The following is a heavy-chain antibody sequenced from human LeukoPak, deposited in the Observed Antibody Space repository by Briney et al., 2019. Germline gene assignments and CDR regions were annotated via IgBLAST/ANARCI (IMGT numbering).Heavy chain of an antibody. Sequence: SETLSLTCTVSGASISTYYWSWIRQTPEKGLEWMGHIHTSGASRYYPSLESPLTLSIGTSRTHLSLKLTSVTAADTAVYFCARLGSYHDFWGQGALVTVSS. J-gene: IGHJ4*02. CDR3: ARLGSYHDF. V-gene: IGHV4-4*09. CDR1: GASISTYY. D-gene: IGHD1-26*01. CDR2: IHTSGAS.